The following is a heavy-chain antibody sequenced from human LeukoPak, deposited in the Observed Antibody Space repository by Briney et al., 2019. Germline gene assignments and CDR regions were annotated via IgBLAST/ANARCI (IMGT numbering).Heavy chain of an antibody. D-gene: IGHD6-19*01. CDR3: AXXAXGYXSDWSKPSFDY. CDR1: GGSISSSSYY. J-gene: IGHJ4*02. V-gene: IGHV4-39*01. Sequence: PSETLSLTCTVSGGSISSSSYYWGWIRQPPGKGLGWIVSIHYSGSTYYNPSLKSRVTISVDTSKNQFSLKLSSVTAADTAVYYCAXXAXGYXSDWSKPSFDYWGRGTLVTVSS. CDR2: IHYSGST.